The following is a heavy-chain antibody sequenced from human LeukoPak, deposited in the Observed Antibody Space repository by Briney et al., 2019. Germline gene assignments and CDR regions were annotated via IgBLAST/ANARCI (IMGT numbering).Heavy chain of an antibody. Sequence: SETLSLTCTVSGGSISSYYWSWIRQPPGKGLEWIGYIYYSGSTNYNPSLKSRVTISVDTSKNQFSLKLSSVTAADTAVYYCARHGWRWLRFSGNDAFDIWGQGTMVTVSS. CDR1: GGSISSYY. CDR2: IYYSGST. D-gene: IGHD5-12*01. V-gene: IGHV4-59*08. CDR3: ARHGWRWLRFSGNDAFDI. J-gene: IGHJ3*02.